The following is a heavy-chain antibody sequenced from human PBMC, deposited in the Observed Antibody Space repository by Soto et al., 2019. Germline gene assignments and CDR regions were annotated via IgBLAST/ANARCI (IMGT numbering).Heavy chain of an antibody. CDR1: GGSISSSSYY. D-gene: IGHD2-15*01. CDR2: IYYSGST. J-gene: IGHJ6*02. CDR3: ARQGFYCSGGSCYDITYYYYGMDV. V-gene: IGHV4-39*01. Sequence: SETLSLTCTVSGGSISSSSYYWGWIRQPPGKGLEWIGSIYYSGSTYYNPSLKSRVTISVDTSKNQFSLKLSSVTAADTAVYYCARQGFYCSGGSCYDITYYYYGMDVWGQGTTVTVSS.